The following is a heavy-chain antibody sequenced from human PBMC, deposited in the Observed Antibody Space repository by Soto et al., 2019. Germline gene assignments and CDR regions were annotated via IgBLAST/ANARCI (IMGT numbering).Heavy chain of an antibody. D-gene: IGHD3-16*01. V-gene: IGHV4-30-4*01. Sequence: QVQLQESGPGLVKPSQTLSLTCTVSGDSISSGDYYWTWIRQPPGKGLEWIGYIYYSGTTYYNPSLKRRVTISVDTSNNQFSLKLSSVTAADTAVYYCARDWNYVRGYNMDVWGQGTTVIVSS. CDR2: IYYSGTT. J-gene: IGHJ6*02. CDR1: GDSISSGDYY. CDR3: ARDWNYVRGYNMDV.